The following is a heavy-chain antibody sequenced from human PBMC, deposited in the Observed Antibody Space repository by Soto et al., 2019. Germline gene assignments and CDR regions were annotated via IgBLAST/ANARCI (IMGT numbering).Heavy chain of an antibody. CDR3: ARSLSGERGYFDWLFWFDP. D-gene: IGHD3-9*01. V-gene: IGHV1-69*01. Sequence: QVQLVQSGAEVKKPGSSVKVSCKASGGTFSSYAISWVRQAPGQGLEWMGGIIPIFGTANYAQKFQGRVTITADESTSTAYMELSSLRSEDTAVYYCARSLSGERGYFDWLFWFDPWGQGTLVTVSS. CDR2: IIPIFGTA. CDR1: GGTFSSYA. J-gene: IGHJ5*02.